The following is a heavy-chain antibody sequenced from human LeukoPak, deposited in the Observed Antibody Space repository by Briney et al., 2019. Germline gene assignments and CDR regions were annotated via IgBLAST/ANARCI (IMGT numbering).Heavy chain of an antibody. V-gene: IGHV3-21*01. D-gene: IGHD1-26*01. CDR1: GFTFSSYS. CDR3: ASWIVGATPMYYFDY. CDR2: ISSSCSYI. J-gene: IGHJ4*02. Sequence: GRSLRLSWAASGFTFSSYSMNWVRKAPGKGLEWGTSISSSCSYIHYTDSVKGRFTISRDNAKNSMYLQMNSLRAEDTAVYYCASWIVGATPMYYFDYWGQGTLVTVSS.